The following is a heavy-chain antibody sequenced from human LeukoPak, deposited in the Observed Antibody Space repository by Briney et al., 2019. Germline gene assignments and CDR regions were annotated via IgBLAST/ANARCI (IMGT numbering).Heavy chain of an antibody. CDR2: IWSDGSHQ. V-gene: IGHV3-33*01. D-gene: IGHD1-7*01. CDR1: GFTLSAYG. CDR3: ARKAQYNGHYPLDY. Sequence: GGSLRLSCATSGFTLSAYGMHWVRQAPGKGLEWVGIIWSDGSHQYYADSVKDRFTISRDSSKNTLFLQMNSLRAEDTALYFCARKAQYNGHYPLDYWGQGTLVAVSS. J-gene: IGHJ4*02.